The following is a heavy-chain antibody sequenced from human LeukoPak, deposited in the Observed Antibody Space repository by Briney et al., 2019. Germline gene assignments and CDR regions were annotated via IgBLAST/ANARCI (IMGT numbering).Heavy chain of an antibody. CDR3: ARVGLRFLALYNWFDP. D-gene: IGHD3-3*01. CDR1: GGSISSYY. V-gene: IGHV4-59*12. J-gene: IGHJ5*02. CDR2: IYYSGST. Sequence: SETLSLTCTVSGGSISSYYWSWIRQPPGKGLEWIGYIYYSGSTNYNPSLKSRVTISVDTSKNQFPLKLSSVTAADTAVYYCARVGLRFLALYNWFDPWGQGTLVTVSS.